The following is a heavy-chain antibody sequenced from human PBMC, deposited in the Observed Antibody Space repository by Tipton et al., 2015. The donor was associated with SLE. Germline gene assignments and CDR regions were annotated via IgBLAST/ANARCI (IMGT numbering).Heavy chain of an antibody. CDR2: TSTFNGKT. D-gene: IGHD3-22*01. Sequence: QLVQSGAEVKKPGASVKVSCKASGYTFTTYGVSWVRQAPGQGLEWMGWTSTFNGKTNYSQNFQGRVTMTTDTSTSTAYMELRSLRSDDTAVYYCAREHFYESSGYYLGFYYFDYWVQGTLVTVSS. J-gene: IGHJ4*02. CDR3: AREHFYESSGYYLGFYYFDY. V-gene: IGHV1-18*01. CDR1: GYTFTTYG.